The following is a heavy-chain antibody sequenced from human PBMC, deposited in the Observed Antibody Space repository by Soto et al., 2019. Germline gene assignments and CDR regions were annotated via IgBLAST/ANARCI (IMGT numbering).Heavy chain of an antibody. CDR2: IDPSDSYT. V-gene: IGHV5-10-1*01. D-gene: IGHD2-21*02. Sequence: PGESLKISCKGSGYSFTSYWIGWVRQMPGKGLEWMGRIDPSDSYTKYSPSFQGHVTISADKSISTAYLQWSSLKASDTAMYYCATNVTYQPNSYYAMDVWGQGTTVTVSS. J-gene: IGHJ6*02. CDR3: ATNVTYQPNSYYAMDV. CDR1: GYSFTSYW.